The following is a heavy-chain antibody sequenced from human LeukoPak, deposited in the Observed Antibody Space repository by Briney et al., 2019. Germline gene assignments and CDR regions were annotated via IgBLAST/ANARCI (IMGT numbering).Heavy chain of an antibody. J-gene: IGHJ6*03. CDR2: ISAYNGNT. Sequence: ASVKVSCKASGYTFTSYGISWVRQAPGQGLEWMGWISAYNGNTNYAQKLQGKVTMTTDTSTSTAYMELRSLRSEDTAVYYCARARGDEASIAAAPYHYYYYMDVWGKGTTVTVSS. D-gene: IGHD6-13*01. V-gene: IGHV1-18*01. CDR3: ARARGDEASIAAAPYHYYYYMDV. CDR1: GYTFTSYG.